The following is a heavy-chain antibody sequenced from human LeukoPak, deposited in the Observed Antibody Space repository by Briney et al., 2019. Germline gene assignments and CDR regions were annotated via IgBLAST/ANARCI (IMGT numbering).Heavy chain of an antibody. CDR3: ARDPYYYDSSGYYGGWFDP. D-gene: IGHD3-22*01. CDR1: GGSISSYY. CDR2: IYHSGST. J-gene: IGHJ5*02. Sequence: SETLSLTCTVSGGSISSYYWGWIRQPPGKGLEWIGSIYHSGSTYYNPSLKSRVTISVDTSKNQFSLKLSSVTAADTAVYYCARDPYYYDSSGYYGGWFDPWGQGTLVTVSS. V-gene: IGHV4-38-2*02.